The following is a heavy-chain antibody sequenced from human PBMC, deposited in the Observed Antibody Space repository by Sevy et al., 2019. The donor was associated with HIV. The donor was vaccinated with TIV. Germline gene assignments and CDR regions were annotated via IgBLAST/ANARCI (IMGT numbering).Heavy chain of an antibody. CDR1: GIIFTTSG. Sequence: GGSLRLSCAVSGIIFTTSGMHWVRQAPGKGLEWVAVISYDGRNKFYGDSVKGRFTISRDNSKNILYLQMNSLRVEDTALYYCAKDCTGYNGMDVWGQGTMVTVSS. V-gene: IGHV3-30*18. CDR3: AKDCTGYNGMDV. D-gene: IGHD2-8*02. J-gene: IGHJ6*02. CDR2: ISYDGRNK.